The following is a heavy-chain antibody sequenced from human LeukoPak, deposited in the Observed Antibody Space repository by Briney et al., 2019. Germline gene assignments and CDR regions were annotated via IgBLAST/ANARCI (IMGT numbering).Heavy chain of an antibody. CDR1: GYTFTGYY. CDR3: ARAPRLVVRWASFDY. J-gene: IGHJ4*02. D-gene: IGHD2-15*01. CDR2: INPNSGGT. Sequence: ASVKVFCKASGYTFTGYYMHWVRQATGRGLEWMGRINPNSGGTNYAQKFQGRVTMTRDTSISTACMELSRLRSDDTAVYYCARAPRLVVRWASFDYWGQGTLATVSS. V-gene: IGHV1-2*06.